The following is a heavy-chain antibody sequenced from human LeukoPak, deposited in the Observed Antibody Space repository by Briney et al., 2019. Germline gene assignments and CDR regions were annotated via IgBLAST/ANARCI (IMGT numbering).Heavy chain of an antibody. J-gene: IGHJ5*02. CDR1: GFTFSNYG. D-gene: IGHD1-7*01. CDR2: VSSDGSID. Sequence: GRSLRLSCAASGFTFSNYGMHWVRQAPGKGLEWVAVVSSDGSIDYYADSLRGRFTVSRDNSKNTMFLQFNTLRPEDKAVYYCAREGMGTTFSAWFDPWGQGTLVTVSS. V-gene: IGHV3-30*03. CDR3: AREGMGTTFSAWFDP.